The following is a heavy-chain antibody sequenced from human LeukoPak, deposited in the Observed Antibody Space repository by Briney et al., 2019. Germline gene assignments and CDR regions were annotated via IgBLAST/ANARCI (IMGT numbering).Heavy chain of an antibody. CDR2: IYTSGST. CDR3: AGDSSSWYGGVGFDP. Sequence: PSETLSLTCTVSGGSISSYYWSWIRQPAGKELEWIGRIYTSGSTNYNPSLKSRVTMSVDTSKNQFSLKLSSVTAADAAVYYCAGDSSSWYGGVGFDPWGQGTLVTVSS. CDR1: GGSISSYY. D-gene: IGHD6-13*01. J-gene: IGHJ5*02. V-gene: IGHV4-4*07.